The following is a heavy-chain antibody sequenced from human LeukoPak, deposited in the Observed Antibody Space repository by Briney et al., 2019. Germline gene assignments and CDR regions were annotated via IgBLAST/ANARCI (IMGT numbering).Heavy chain of an antibody. CDR1: GYTFTSYG. V-gene: IGHV1-18*01. CDR2: ISAYNGNT. J-gene: IGHJ3*02. Sequence: ASVKVSCKASGYTFTSYGISWVRQAPGQGLEWMGWISAYNGNTNYAQKLQGRVTMTTDTSTSTAYMELRSLRSDDPAVYYCARDRLVFPHYDILTGQDAFDIWGQGTMVTVSS. CDR3: ARDRLVFPHYDILTGQDAFDI. D-gene: IGHD3-9*01.